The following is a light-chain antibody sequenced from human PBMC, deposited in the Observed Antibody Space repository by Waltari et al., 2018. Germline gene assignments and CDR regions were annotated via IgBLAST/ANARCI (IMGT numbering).Light chain of an antibody. J-gene: IGLJ2*01. Sequence: QSALTQPASVSGSPGQSITISCTGGTSDIGKYNLVPRCMQNPGKAPKVIIYEVTNRPSGISDRFSCSKSGNTASLTISGLQVEDEADYYCCSYAGRSSMIFGGGTKVTVV. CDR1: TSDIGKYNL. V-gene: IGLV2-23*02. CDR2: EVT. CDR3: CSYAGRSSMI.